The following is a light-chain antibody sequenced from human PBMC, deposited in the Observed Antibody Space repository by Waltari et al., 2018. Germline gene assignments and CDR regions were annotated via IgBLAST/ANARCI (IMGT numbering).Light chain of an antibody. V-gene: IGKV1-5*03. CDR2: KTS. CDR3: QRYKTSFRT. CDR1: QNIRPW. Sequence: DIQMTQSSSTLAAPVGHRVPITCRASQNIRPWLAWHQQKPGKAPRLLIYKTSTLESGVPSRFSGSGSGTEFTLTISSLQPEDFATYYCQRYKTSFRTFGQGTRLEIK. J-gene: IGKJ1*01.